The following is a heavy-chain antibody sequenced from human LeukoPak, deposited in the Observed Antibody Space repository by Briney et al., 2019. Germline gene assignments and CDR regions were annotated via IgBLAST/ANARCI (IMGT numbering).Heavy chain of an antibody. V-gene: IGHV3-30*02. D-gene: IGHD6-6*01. J-gene: IGHJ4*02. CDR1: GFTFRSYG. CDR3: AKTVSSSWGFFDS. Sequence: PGGSLRLSXAASGFTFRSYGMHWVRQAPGKGLEWIAFVRDDGSTKYYADSVKGRFTISRDNSKSTLFLQMNSLRAEDTAVYFCAKTVSSSWGFFDSWGQGTLVTVSS. CDR2: VRDDGSTK.